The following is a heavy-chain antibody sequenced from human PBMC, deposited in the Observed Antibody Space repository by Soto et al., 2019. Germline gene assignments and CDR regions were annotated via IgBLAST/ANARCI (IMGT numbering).Heavy chain of an antibody. Sequence: XGSLRLSCAASGFTFSSYAMHWVRQAPGKGLEWVAVISYDGSNKYYADSVKGRFTISRDNSKNTLYLQMNSLRAEDTAVYYCARDPGPSLGELSPVDYWGQGTLVTVSS. CDR1: GFTFSSYA. CDR3: ARDPGPSLGELSPVDY. CDR2: ISYDGSNK. D-gene: IGHD3-16*02. J-gene: IGHJ4*02. V-gene: IGHV3-30-3*01.